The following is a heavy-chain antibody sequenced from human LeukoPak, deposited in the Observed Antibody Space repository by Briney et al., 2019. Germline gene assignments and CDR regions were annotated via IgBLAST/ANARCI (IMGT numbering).Heavy chain of an antibody. D-gene: IGHD4-17*01. CDR3: AGTTVPDAFDI. CDR1: GYTFTSYA. CDR2: INAGNGNT. Sequence: ASVKVSCKASGYTFTSYAMHWVRQAPGQRLEWMGWINAGNGNTKYPQEFQGRVTITRDTSASTAYMELSSLRSEDMAVYYCAGTTVPDAFDIWGQGTMVTVSS. J-gene: IGHJ3*02. V-gene: IGHV1-3*03.